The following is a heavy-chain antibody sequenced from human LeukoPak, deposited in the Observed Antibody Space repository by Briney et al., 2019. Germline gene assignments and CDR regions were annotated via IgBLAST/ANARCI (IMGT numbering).Heavy chain of an antibody. Sequence: GGSLRLSCAASGFTFSGSAMHWVRQAPGKGLKWVAVISYDGSNKYYADSVKGRFTISRDNSKNTLYLQMNSLRAEGTAVYYCAKDSGGDSVSYFDYWGQGTLVTVSS. V-gene: IGHV3-30*04. CDR3: AKDSGGDSVSYFDY. D-gene: IGHD2-21*02. J-gene: IGHJ4*02. CDR1: GFTFSGSA. CDR2: ISYDGSNK.